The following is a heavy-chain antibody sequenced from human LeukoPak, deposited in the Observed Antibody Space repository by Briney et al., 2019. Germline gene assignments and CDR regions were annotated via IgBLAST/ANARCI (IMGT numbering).Heavy chain of an antibody. D-gene: IGHD5-18*01. CDR2: INPNSGGT. CDR1: GYTFTDYY. V-gene: IGHV1-2*02. Sequence: ASVKVSCKASGYTFTDYYIHWVRQAPGQGLGWMGWINPNSGGTNYAQKFQGRVTMTRDTSISTAYMELSRLTSDDTAVYYCAPFRGYSYTFDYWGQGTLVTVSS. J-gene: IGHJ4*02. CDR3: APFRGYSYTFDY.